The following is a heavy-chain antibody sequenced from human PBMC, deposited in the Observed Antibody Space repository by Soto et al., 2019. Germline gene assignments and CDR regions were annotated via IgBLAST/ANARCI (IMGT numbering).Heavy chain of an antibody. CDR1: WCTLPQYS. D-gene: IGHD5-12*01. Sequence: GAPVKVSPKDSWCTLPQYSMQLVGPAPGQKLEGMGWINAGNGNTKYSQKFQGRVTITRDTSASTAYMELSSLRSEDTAVYYCARDGAFDYSTHPSFYYGMDVWGQGTTVTVSS. V-gene: IGHV1-3*01. J-gene: IGHJ6*02. CDR3: ARDGAFDYSTHPSFYYGMDV. CDR2: INAGNGNT.